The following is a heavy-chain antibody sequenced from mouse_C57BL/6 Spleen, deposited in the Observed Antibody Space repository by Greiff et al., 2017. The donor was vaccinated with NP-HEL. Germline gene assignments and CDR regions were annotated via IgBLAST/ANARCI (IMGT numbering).Heavy chain of an antibody. V-gene: IGHV1-80*01. J-gene: IGHJ2*01. CDR2: IYPGDGDT. CDR1: GYAFSSYW. CDR3: ARSGVSYFDY. D-gene: IGHD3-2*02. Sequence: QVQLKESGAELVKPGASVKISCKASGYAFSSYWMNWVKQRPGKGLEWIGQIYPGDGDTNYNGKFKGKATLTADKSSSTAYMQLSSLTSEDSAVYFCARSGVSYFDYWGQGTTLTVSS.